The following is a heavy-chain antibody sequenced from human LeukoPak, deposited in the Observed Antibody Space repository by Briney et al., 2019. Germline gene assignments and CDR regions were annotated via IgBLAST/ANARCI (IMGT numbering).Heavy chain of an antibody. V-gene: IGHV3-23*01. D-gene: IGHD6-25*01. CDR3: AEGYSSGYYGIFDF. Sequence: GGSLRLSCAASGLTFRNYAMSWVRQAPGKGLEWVSAISGSGGNTYYPDSVKGRFTISRDNSKNTLFLQMNSLRAEDTAIYSCAEGYSSGYYGIFDFWGQGTLVTVSS. CDR2: ISGSGGNT. CDR1: GLTFRNYA. J-gene: IGHJ4*02.